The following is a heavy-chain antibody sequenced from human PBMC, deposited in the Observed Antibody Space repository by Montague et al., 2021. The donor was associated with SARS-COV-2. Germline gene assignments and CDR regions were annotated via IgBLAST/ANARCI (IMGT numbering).Heavy chain of an antibody. J-gene: IGHJ3*02. D-gene: IGHD3-22*01. CDR2: IYYSGST. CDR3: ARVQGITMIVVVIGAFDI. CDR1: GGSISSGGYY. Sequence: TLSLTCTVSGGSISSGGYYWSWIRQPPGKGLEWIGYIYYSGSTYYNPSLKSRVTISVDTSKNQFSLKLSSVTAADTAVYYCARVQGITMIVVVIGAFDIWGQGTMATVSS. V-gene: IGHV4-31*03.